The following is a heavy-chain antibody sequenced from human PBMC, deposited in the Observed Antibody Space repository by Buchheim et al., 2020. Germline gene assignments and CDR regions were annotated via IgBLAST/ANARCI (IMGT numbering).Heavy chain of an antibody. CDR2: ISYDGSNK. Sequence: QVQLVESGGGVVQPGRSLRLSCAASGFTFSSYGMHWVRQAPGKGLEWVAVISYDGSNKYYADSVKGRYTIYRDNYKHTLYLQMNSLRAEDTAVYYCAKATGTTNYWGQGTL. CDR3: AKATGTTNY. J-gene: IGHJ4*02. V-gene: IGHV3-30*18. CDR1: GFTFSSYG. D-gene: IGHD1-7*01.